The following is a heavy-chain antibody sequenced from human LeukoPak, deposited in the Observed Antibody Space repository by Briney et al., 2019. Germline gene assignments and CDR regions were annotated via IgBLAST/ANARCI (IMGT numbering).Heavy chain of an antibody. D-gene: IGHD3-22*01. V-gene: IGHV3-21*01. CDR1: GFTFSSYS. Sequence: GGSLRLSCAASGFTFSSYSMNWVRQAPGKGLKWVSSISSSSSYIYYADSVKGRFTISRDNAKNSLYLQMNSLRAEDTAVYYCASWSTYYDSSGYPNWGQGTLVTVSS. J-gene: IGHJ4*02. CDR2: ISSSSSYI. CDR3: ASWSTYYDSSGYPN.